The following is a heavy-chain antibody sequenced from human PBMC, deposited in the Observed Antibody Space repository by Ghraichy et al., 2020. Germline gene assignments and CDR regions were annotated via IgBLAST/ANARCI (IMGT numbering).Heavy chain of an antibody. D-gene: IGHD5-12*01. V-gene: IGHV3-30*18. CDR2: ISPTGDKE. CDR1: GFTFGSSG. CDR3: AKVVSKWHIFDH. Sequence: GGSLRLSCAAPGFTFGSSGMQWVRQAPGKGLEWVAVISPTGDKENYADSVKGRFTISRDNSEDTLYLQMNNLKTGDTAVYYCAKVVSKWHIFDHWGQGTLVIVSS. J-gene: IGHJ4*02.